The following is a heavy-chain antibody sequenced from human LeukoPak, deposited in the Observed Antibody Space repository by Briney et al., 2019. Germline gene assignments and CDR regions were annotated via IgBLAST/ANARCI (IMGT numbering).Heavy chain of an antibody. CDR2: IYYSGTT. Sequence: PSETLSLTCTVSGGSISGSTYYWDWIRQPPGEGLEWIGTIYYSGTTYYNPSLKSRVTISVDTSKNDFSLKLNSVTAADTAVYFCARRSGSYRYFDYWGQGILVTVSS. D-gene: IGHD1-26*01. V-gene: IGHV4-39*02. J-gene: IGHJ4*02. CDR3: ARRSGSYRYFDY. CDR1: GGSISGSTYY.